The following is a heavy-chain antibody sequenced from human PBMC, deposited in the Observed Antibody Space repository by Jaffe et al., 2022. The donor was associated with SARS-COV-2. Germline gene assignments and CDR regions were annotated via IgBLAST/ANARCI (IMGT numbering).Heavy chain of an antibody. D-gene: IGHD3-10*01. J-gene: IGHJ5*02. V-gene: IGHV4-34*01. Sequence: QVQLQQWGAGLLKPSETLSLTCAVYGGSFSDYYWSWIRQPPGKGLEWMGEVNHSGTTKYNPSLKSRVTVLVDTSKNQFSLTLSSVTAADTAVYYCARVFMGRGFIVQKKKTSFDRWGQGTLVTVSS. CDR1: GGSFSDYY. CDR3: ARVFMGRGFIVQKKKTSFDR. CDR2: VNHSGTT.